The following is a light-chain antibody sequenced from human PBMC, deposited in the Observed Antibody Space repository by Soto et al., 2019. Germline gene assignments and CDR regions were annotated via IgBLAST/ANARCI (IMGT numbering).Light chain of an antibody. CDR1: QSVSSY. V-gene: IGKV3-11*01. CDR2: DAS. CDR3: QQRSNWPPT. J-gene: IGKJ2*01. Sequence: EIVLTQSPGTLSLSPGERATLSCRASQSVSSYLAWYQQKPGQAPRLLIYDASNRATGIPARFSGSGSGTDFTLTIGSLEPEDFAVYYCQQRSNWPPTFGQGTKLEIK.